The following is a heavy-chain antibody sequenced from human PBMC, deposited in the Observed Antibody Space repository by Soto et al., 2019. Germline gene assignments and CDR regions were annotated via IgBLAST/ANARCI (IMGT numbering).Heavy chain of an antibody. CDR1: GGSISSSSYY. CDR3: ASIGVYYYYGMDV. J-gene: IGHJ6*02. D-gene: IGHD2-21*01. CDR2: IYYSGST. V-gene: IGHV4-39*01. Sequence: PSETLSLTCTVSGGSISSSSYYWGWIRQPPGKGLEWIGSIYYSGSTYYNPSLKSRVTISVDTSKSQFSLKLSSVTAADTAVYYCASIGVYYYYGMDVWGQGTTVTVSS.